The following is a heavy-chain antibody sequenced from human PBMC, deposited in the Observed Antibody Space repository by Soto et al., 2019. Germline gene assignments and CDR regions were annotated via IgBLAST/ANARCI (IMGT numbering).Heavy chain of an antibody. V-gene: IGHV3-7*03. CDR3: ARDQLTDTLDY. CDR1: GFSFSSSW. Sequence: EVQLVESGGGLVQPGGCLRHYCAASGFSFSSSWMSWVRQAPGKGLEWVANIKQDGSEKYYVDSVKGRFTISRDNAKNSLYLQMNSLRADDTAVYYCARDQLTDTLDYWGQGTLVTVSS. D-gene: IGHD3-9*01. J-gene: IGHJ4*02. CDR2: IKQDGSEK.